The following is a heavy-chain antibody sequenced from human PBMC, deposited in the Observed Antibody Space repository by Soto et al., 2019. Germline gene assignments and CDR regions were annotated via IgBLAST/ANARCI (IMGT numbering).Heavy chain of an antibody. V-gene: IGHV3-73*01. J-gene: IGHJ6*02. CDR2: IKNKNKNYAT. CDR3: AKKSCSSPGCPYGMDV. CDR1: GATFTDSA. D-gene: IGHD2-2*01. Sequence: LRLSCAASGATFTDSAVHWVRQASGKGLEWVGRIKNKNKNYATAYAASVKGRFTISRDDSKNTAYLQMSSLKTEDTAMYYCAKKSCSSPGCPYGMDVWGQGTTVTVSS.